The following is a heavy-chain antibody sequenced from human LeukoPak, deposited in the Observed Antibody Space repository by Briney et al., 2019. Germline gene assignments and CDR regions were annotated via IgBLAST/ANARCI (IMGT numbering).Heavy chain of an antibody. D-gene: IGHD5-24*01. CDR2: IYTSEST. CDR3: ARGQKNYPFDY. Sequence: SETLSLTCTVSGGSISSYYWSWIRQPAGKGLEWIGRIYTSESTNYNPSPKSRVTMSVDTSKNQFSLKLSSVTAADTAVYYCARGQKNYPFDYWGQGTLVTVSS. CDR1: GGSISSYY. V-gene: IGHV4-4*07. J-gene: IGHJ4*02.